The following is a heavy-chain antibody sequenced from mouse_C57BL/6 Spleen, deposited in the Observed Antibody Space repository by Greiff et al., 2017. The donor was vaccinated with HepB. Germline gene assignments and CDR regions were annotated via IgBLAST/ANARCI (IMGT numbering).Heavy chain of an antibody. D-gene: IGHD3-2*02. V-gene: IGHV5-4*03. CDR1: GFTFSSYA. Sequence: EVKLVESGGGLVKPGGSLKLSCAASGFTFSSYAMSWVRQTPEKRLEWVATISDGGSYTYYPDNVKGRFTISRDNAKNNLYLQMSHLKSEDTAMYYCARGQGSPRYAWFAYWGQGTLVTVSA. J-gene: IGHJ3*01. CDR2: ISDGGSYT. CDR3: ARGQGSPRYAWFAY.